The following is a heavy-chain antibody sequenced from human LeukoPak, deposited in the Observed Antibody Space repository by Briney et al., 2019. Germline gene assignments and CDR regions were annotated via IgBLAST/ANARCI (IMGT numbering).Heavy chain of an antibody. D-gene: IGHD6-19*01. V-gene: IGHV1-2*02. CDR1: GYTFTGYY. CDR3: ARSTVGYSSGWYWDY. Sequence: ASVKVSCKASGYTFTGYYMHWVRQAPGQGLEWMGWINPNSGGTNYAQKFQGRVTMTRDTSISTAYMELSRLRSDDTAVYYCARSTVGYSSGWYWDYWGQGTLVTVSS. CDR2: INPNSGGT. J-gene: IGHJ4*02.